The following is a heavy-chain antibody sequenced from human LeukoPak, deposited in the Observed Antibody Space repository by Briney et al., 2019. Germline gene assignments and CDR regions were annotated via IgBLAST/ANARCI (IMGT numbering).Heavy chain of an antibody. V-gene: IGHV4-59*01. J-gene: IGHJ4*02. D-gene: IGHD4-17*01. CDR2: IYYSGTT. CDR3: VRDKGDVTRASSERFDY. CDR1: GGSISSYY. Sequence: PSETLSLTCTVSGGSISSYYWSWIRQPPGKGLEWIGYIYYSGTTNYNPSLKSRVAISVDTSKNQFSLELTSVTAADTAVYYCVRDKGDVTRASSERFDYWGQGTLVTVSS.